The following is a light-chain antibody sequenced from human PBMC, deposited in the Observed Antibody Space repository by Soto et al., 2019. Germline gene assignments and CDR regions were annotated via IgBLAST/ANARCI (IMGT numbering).Light chain of an antibody. CDR1: QSISDT. CDR3: QQYNNWPKT. CDR2: GAS. Sequence: EIVMTQSPATLPVSPGGRATLSCRASQSISDTLAWYQQKPGQAPRLLIYGASTRAPGFPARFSGSGSGTEFTLTISSLQSEDFAVYYCQQYNNWPKTFGQGTKVDIK. J-gene: IGKJ1*01. V-gene: IGKV3-15*01.